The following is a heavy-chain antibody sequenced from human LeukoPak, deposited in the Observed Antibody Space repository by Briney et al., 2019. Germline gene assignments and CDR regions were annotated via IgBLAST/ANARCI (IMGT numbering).Heavy chain of an antibody. V-gene: IGHV3-21*01. CDR2: ISSSSSYI. CDR1: GFTFSSYS. D-gene: IGHD2-15*01. J-gene: IGHJ4*02. CDR3: ARDSGGGSCYGY. Sequence: GGSLRLSCAASGFTFSSYSMNWVRQAPVKGLEWVSSISSSSSYIYYTDSVKGRFTISRDNAKNSRYLQMNSLRAEDTAVYYCARDSGGGSCYGYWGQGTLVTVSS.